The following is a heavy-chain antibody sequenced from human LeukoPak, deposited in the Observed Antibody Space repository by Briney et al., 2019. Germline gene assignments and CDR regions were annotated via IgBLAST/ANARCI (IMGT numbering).Heavy chain of an antibody. CDR2: IYYSGSA. D-gene: IGHD6-13*01. J-gene: IGHJ4*02. V-gene: IGHV4-59*08. CDR1: GGSINNYY. Sequence: PSETLSLTCTVSGGSINNYYWSWIRQPPGKGLERIGHIYYSGSARYNPSLKSRVTISVDTSKNQFSLKLSSVTAADTAVYYCARHSTNWYPRAGIGLDYWGQGTLVTVSS. CDR3: ARHSTNWYPRAGIGLDY.